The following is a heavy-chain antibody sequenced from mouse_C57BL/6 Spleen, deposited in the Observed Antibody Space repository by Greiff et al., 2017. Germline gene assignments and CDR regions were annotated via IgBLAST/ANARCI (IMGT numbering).Heavy chain of an antibody. V-gene: IGHV5-4*03. CDR3: ARGGYSYYYGSSLGAMDY. Sequence: DVMLVESGGGLVKPGGSLKLSCAASGFTFSSYAMSWVRQTPEKSLEWVATISDGGSYTYSPDNVKGRFSISSDNAKNKLYLQMSHLKSEDTAMYYCARGGYSYYYGSSLGAMDYWGQGTSVTVSS. D-gene: IGHD1-1*01. CDR2: ISDGGSYT. CDR1: GFTFSSYA. J-gene: IGHJ4*01.